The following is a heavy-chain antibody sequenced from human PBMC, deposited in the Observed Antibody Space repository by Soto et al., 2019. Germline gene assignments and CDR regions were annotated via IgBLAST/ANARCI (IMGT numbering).Heavy chain of an antibody. J-gene: IGHJ6*03. CDR2: IYYSGST. Sequence: SETLSLTCTVSGGSISSYYWSWIRQPPGKGLEWIGYIYYSGSTNYNPSLKSRVTISVDTSKNQFSLKLSSVTAADTAVYYCARLIEDIVVVPAAFYYYYYMDVWGKGTTVTVSS. V-gene: IGHV4-59*08. CDR1: GGSISSYY. D-gene: IGHD2-2*01. CDR3: ARLIEDIVVVPAAFYYYYYMDV.